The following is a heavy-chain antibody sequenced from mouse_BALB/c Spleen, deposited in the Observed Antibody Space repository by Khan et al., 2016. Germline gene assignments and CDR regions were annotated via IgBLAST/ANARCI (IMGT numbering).Heavy chain of an antibody. CDR1: GYTLISYT. CDR3: ARQEGYYRYDEGFGY. Sequence: QVELQQSGAELARPGASVKLSCKASGYTLISYTMHWIKQRPGQGLEWIGYINPTNDYTNYNQNFKDKATLTADKSSNTAYMQLSGLTSEDSAVYSCARQEGYYRYDEGFGYWGQGTTLAVSS. D-gene: IGHD2-14*01. CDR2: INPTNDYT. J-gene: IGHJ2*01. V-gene: IGHV1-4*01.